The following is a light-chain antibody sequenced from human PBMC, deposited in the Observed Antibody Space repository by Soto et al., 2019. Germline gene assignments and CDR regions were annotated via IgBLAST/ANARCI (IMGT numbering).Light chain of an antibody. CDR3: QQYNNWPPVT. J-gene: IGKJ1*01. CDR1: QSVSSN. CDR2: VAS. V-gene: IGKV3-15*01. Sequence: EIVMTQSPATLSVSPGERATLSCRASQSVSSNLAWYQQKPGQAPRLLIYVASTRATGIPVRFSGSGSGTEFTLTISSLQSEDFAVYYCQQYNNWPPVTFGQGTKVEIK.